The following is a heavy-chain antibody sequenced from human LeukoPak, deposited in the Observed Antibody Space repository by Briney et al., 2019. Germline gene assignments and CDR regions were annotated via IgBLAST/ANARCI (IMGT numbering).Heavy chain of an antibody. CDR2: IYPGDSDS. V-gene: IGHV5-51*01. D-gene: IGHD1-26*01. CDR1: GYSFTSYW. CDR3: ARRLGGADVFDI. J-gene: IGHJ3*02. Sequence: GESLKISCKGSGYSFTSYWIGWVRQMPGKGLEWMGIIYPGDSDSKYSRSFEGQVTTSADKSINTAYLQWTSLKASDSAMYYCARRLGGADVFDIWGQGTMVTVSS.